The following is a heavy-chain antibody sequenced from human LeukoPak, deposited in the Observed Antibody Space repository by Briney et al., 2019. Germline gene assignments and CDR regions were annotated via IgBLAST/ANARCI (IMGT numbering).Heavy chain of an antibody. CDR3: AKNTFCSSSSCQTALDY. D-gene: IGHD2-15*01. V-gene: IGHV3-21*01. Sequence: GGSLRLSCAASGFTFSSYSINWVRQAPGKGLEWVSSITCTSTYMYYADSVKGRFTISRDNAKNSLFLQMNSLRAEDTAVYYCAKNTFCSSSSCQTALDYWGQGTLVT. CDR1: GFTFSSYS. CDR2: ITCTSTYM. J-gene: IGHJ4*02.